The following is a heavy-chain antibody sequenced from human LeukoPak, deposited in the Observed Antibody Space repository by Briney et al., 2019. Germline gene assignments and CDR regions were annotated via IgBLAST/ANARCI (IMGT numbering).Heavy chain of an antibody. CDR1: GGSIRSYY. CDR2: MYYNGTT. J-gene: IGHJ4*02. Sequence: PSETLSLTCTVSGGSIRSYYWSWIRQPPGKGLEWIGYMYYNGTTHYNPSLKSRVTISVDTSKNQFSLKLSSVTAADTAVYYCARTWQLVAFDYWGQGTLVTVSS. D-gene: IGHD6-13*01. CDR3: ARTWQLVAFDY. V-gene: IGHV4-59*08.